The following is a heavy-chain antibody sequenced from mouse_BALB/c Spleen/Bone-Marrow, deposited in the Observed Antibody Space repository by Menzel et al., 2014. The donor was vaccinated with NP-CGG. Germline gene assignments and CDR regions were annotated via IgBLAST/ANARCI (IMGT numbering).Heavy chain of an antibody. J-gene: IGHJ4*01. V-gene: IGHV1-69*01. Sequence: QVQLKESWAEFVMPGASVKMSCKASGYTFTDKWMHWVKQRPGQGLEWIGAIDTSDSYINYNQKFKGKASLTVDASSSTAYMHLSSLTSDDSAVYYCARGGHDFSLDYWGQGTSVIVSS. CDR1: GYTFTDKW. D-gene: IGHD2-4*01. CDR3: ARGGHDFSLDY. CDR2: IDTSDSYI.